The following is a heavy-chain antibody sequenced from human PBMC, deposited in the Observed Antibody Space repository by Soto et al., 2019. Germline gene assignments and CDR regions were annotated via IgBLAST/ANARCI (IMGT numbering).Heavy chain of an antibody. J-gene: IGHJ3*02. CDR2: ISYDGSNK. V-gene: IGHV3-30-3*01. CDR1: GFTFSSYA. D-gene: IGHD3-22*01. Sequence: LRLSCAASGFTFSSYAMHWVRQAPGKGLEWVAVISYDGSNKYYADSVKGRFTISRDNSKNTLYLQMNSLRAEDTAVYYCASSYYYDSSGYITTAGDAFDIWGQGTMVTVS. CDR3: ASSYYYDSSGYITTAGDAFDI.